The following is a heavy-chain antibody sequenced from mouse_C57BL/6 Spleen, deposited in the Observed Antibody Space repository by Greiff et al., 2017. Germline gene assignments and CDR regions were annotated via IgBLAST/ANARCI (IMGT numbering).Heavy chain of an antibody. V-gene: IGHV5-6*01. CDR2: ISSGGSYT. J-gene: IGHJ2*01. CDR3: ARMGSSYFDY. Sequence: EVQRVESGGDLVKPGGSLKLSCAASGFTFSSYGMSWVRQTPDKRLEWVATISSGGSYTYYPDSVKGRFTSSRDNAKKPLYLQMSSLKSEDTAMYYCARMGSSYFDYWGQGTTLTVSS. D-gene: IGHD1-1*01. CDR1: GFTFSSYG.